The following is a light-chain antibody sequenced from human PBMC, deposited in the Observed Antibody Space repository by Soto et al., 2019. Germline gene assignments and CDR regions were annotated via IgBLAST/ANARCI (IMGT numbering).Light chain of an antibody. J-gene: IGKJ5*01. V-gene: IGKV3-11*01. CDR2: DAS. Sequence: EIVLTQSPGALSFSPGGGGTRSCSASQSVSSYLAWYQQKPGQAPRLLIYDASNRATGIPARFSGSGSGTDFTLTISSLEPEDFAVYYCQQRSNWSPITFGQGTRLEI. CDR3: QQRSNWSPIT. CDR1: QSVSSY.